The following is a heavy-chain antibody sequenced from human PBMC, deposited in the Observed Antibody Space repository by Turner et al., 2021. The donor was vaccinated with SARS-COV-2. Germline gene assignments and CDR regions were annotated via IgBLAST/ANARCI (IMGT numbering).Heavy chain of an antibody. CDR3: AKGYSYDLDP. D-gene: IGHD5-18*01. CDR2: ISGGGGST. CDR1: GFTFSSYA. J-gene: IGHJ5*02. Sequence: EVQLLESGGGVVQPGGSLRLSCAASGFTFSSYAMNWVRQAPGKGLEWVSGISGGGGSTFYADSVKGRFTISRDNSKNTLYLQMNSLRAEDTAVYYCAKGYSYDLDPWGQGTLVTVSS. V-gene: IGHV3-23*01.